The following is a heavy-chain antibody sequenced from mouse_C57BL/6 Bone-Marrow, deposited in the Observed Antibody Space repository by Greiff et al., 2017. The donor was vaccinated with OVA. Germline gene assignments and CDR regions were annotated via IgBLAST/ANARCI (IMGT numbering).Heavy chain of an antibody. CDR1: GFTFSDYY. V-gene: IGHV5-16*01. Sequence: DVQLQESEGGLVQPGSSMKLSCTASGFTFSDYYMAWVRQVPEKGLEWVANINYDGSSTYYLDSLKSRFIISRDNAKNILYLQMSSLKSEDTATYYCARNYGSFYAMDYWGQGTSVTVSS. CDR2: INYDGSST. J-gene: IGHJ4*01. CDR3: ARNYGSFYAMDY. D-gene: IGHD1-1*01.